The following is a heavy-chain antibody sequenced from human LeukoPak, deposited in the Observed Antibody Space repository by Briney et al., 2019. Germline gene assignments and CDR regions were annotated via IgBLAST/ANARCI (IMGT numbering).Heavy chain of an antibody. CDR3: ARSYSSWYSYFDY. Sequence: SETLSLTCTVSGVSISSYYWSWIRQPPGKGLEWLGYIYYSGSTNYNPSLKSRVTISVDTSKNQFSLKLSSVTAADTAVYYCARSYSSWYSYFDYWGQGTLVTVSS. D-gene: IGHD6-13*01. J-gene: IGHJ4*02. CDR2: IYYSGST. V-gene: IGHV4-59*01. CDR1: GVSISSYY.